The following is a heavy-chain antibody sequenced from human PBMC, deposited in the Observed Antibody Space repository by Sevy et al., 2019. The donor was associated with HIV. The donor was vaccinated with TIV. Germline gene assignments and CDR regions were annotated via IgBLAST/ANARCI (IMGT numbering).Heavy chain of an antibody. V-gene: IGHV3-15*01. CDR2: IKSKTDGGTT. CDR3: TATYYYDSSGYYIYYYYYYGMDV. CDR1: GFTFSNAW. Sequence: LGGSLRLSCAASGFTFSNAWMSWVRQAPGKGLEWVGRIKSKTDGGTTDYAAPVKGRFTISRDDSKNTLYLQMNSLKTEDTAVYYCTATYYYDSSGYYIYYYYYYGMDVWGQGTTVTVSS. J-gene: IGHJ6*02. D-gene: IGHD3-22*01.